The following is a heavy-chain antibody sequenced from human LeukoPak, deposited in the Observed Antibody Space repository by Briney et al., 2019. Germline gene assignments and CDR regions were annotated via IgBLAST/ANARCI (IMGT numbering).Heavy chain of an antibody. CDR2: ISSCSSTI. CDR1: GFTFSSYS. J-gene: IGHJ4*02. Sequence: VGSLRLSCAASGFTFSSYSMNWVRQAPGKGLEWVSYISSCSSTIYYADSVKGRFTISRDNAKNSLYLQMNSLRAEDTAVYYCASEPDYDSSGYPRLFDYWGQGTLVTVSS. CDR3: ASEPDYDSSGYPRLFDY. V-gene: IGHV3-48*01. D-gene: IGHD3-22*01.